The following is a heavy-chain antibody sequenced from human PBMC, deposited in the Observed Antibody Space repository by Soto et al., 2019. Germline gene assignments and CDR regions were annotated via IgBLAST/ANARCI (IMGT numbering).Heavy chain of an antibody. D-gene: IGHD3-22*01. V-gene: IGHV1-3*01. CDR1: GYTFTSYA. CDR2: INAGNGNT. CDR3: ARTYYYDSSGYYNWFGP. Sequence: GASVKVSCKASGYTFTSYAMHWVRQAPGQRLEWMGWINAGNGNTKYSQKFQGRVTITRDTSASTAYMELSSLRSEDTAVYYCARTYYYDSSGYYNWFGPWGQGTLVTVSS. J-gene: IGHJ5*02.